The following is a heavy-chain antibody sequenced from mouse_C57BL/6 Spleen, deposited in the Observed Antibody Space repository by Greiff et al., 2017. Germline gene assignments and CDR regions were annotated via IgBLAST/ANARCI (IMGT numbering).Heavy chain of an antibody. V-gene: IGHV1-82*01. CDR3: ARDLLHHFDS. CDR2: FYPGDGDT. J-gene: IGHJ2*01. CDR1: GYAFSSSW. D-gene: IGHD1-1*01. Sequence: VQLQQSGPELVQPGASVKISCKASGYAFSSSWMNWVKQRPGKGLEWIGRFYPGDGDTNYNGKFKGKATLTADKSSSTAYMQLSSLTSEDSAVCFCARDLLHHFDSWGQGTTRTVSS.